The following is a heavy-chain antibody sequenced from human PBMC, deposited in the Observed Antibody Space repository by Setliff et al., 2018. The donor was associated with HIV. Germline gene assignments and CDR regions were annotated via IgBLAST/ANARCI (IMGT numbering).Heavy chain of an antibody. Sequence: PSETLSLTCAVSGGSICSSNYYWGWIRQPPGKGLEWIGYIYYSGSTKYNPSLTSRVTMSADTSKNQFSLILRSVTAADTAMYYCARSSGSGSYCFRYGVDVWGQGTTVTVSS. CDR2: IYYSGST. CDR1: GGSICSSNYY. J-gene: IGHJ6*02. V-gene: IGHV4-61*05. CDR3: ARSSGSGSYCFRYGVDV. D-gene: IGHD3-10*01.